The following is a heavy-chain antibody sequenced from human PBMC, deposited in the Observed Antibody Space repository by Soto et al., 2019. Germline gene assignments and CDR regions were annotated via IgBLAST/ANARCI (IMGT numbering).Heavy chain of an antibody. J-gene: IGHJ6*02. CDR2: VYQTGTT. CDR3: SRALVTDYNSRDYHYSFAMDV. CDR1: GCPVRGDNLY. D-gene: IGHD3-22*01. V-gene: IGHV4-31*02. Sequence: PSETLSLTSFVSGCPVRGDNLYWSWIRHLPGKGLEWIANVYQTGTTYYNPSLKSRVSMTVDTSQNQFSLILASVTAADTAVYYCSRALVTDYNSRDYHYSFAMDVWGQGTSVTVSS.